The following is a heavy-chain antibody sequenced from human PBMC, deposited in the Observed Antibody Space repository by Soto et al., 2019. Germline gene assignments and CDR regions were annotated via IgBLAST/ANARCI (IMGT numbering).Heavy chain of an antibody. CDR1: GGSISSYY. D-gene: IGHD3-10*01. CDR3: ARTPRGNSQSFQH. CDR2: IYYSGST. J-gene: IGHJ1*01. Sequence: QVQLQESGPGLVKPSETLSLTCTVSGGSISSYYWSWIRQPPGKGLEWIGYIYYSGSTNYNPSLKSRVTLPVDTSKNQFSLKLSSVTAADTAVYYCARTPRGNSQSFQHWGQGTLVTVSS. V-gene: IGHV4-59*08.